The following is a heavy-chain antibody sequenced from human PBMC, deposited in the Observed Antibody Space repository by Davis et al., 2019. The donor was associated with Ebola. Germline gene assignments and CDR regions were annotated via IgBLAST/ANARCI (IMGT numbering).Heavy chain of an antibody. CDR2: INPNSGGT. Sequence: AASVKVSCKASAYTFTGYYMHWVRQAPGQGLEWMGWINPNSGGTNYAQKLQGRVTMTTDTSTSTAYMELRSLRSDDTAVYYCARDGYQRGWFDPWGQGTLVTVSS. J-gene: IGHJ5*02. CDR1: AYTFTGYY. CDR3: ARDGYQRGWFDP. D-gene: IGHD2-2*01. V-gene: IGHV1-2*02.